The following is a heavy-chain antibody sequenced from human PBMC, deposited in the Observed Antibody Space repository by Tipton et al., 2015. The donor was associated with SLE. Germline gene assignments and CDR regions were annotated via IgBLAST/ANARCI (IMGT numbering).Heavy chain of an antibody. CDR2: VSHSRST. J-gene: IGHJ5*02. V-gene: IGHV4-34*01. Sequence: TLSLTCAVSGGSFSGYAWSWVRQPPGKGLEWIGEVSHSRSTNYNPSLKSRGTISLDKSKNQFSLKLSSVTAADTAVYYCARGGSVFGVVLDWFDPWGQGTLVTVSS. D-gene: IGHD3-3*01. CDR3: ARGGSVFGVVLDWFDP. CDR1: GGSFSGYA.